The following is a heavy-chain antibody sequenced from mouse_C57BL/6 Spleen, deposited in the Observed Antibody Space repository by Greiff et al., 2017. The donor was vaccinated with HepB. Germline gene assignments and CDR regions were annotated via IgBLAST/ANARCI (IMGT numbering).Heavy chain of an antibody. Sequence: DVKLVESGGDLVKPGGSLKLSCAASGFTFSSYGMSWVRQTPDKRLEWVATISSGGSYTYYPDSVKGRFTISRDNAKNTLYLQMSSLKSEDTAMYYCARHYYSNYVYFDVWGTGTTVTVSS. V-gene: IGHV5-6*02. CDR3: ARHYYSNYVYFDV. J-gene: IGHJ1*03. CDR1: GFTFSSYG. D-gene: IGHD2-5*01. CDR2: ISSGGSYT.